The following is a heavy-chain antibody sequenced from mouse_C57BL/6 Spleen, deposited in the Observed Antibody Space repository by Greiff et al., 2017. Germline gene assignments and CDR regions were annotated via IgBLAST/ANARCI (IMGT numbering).Heavy chain of an antibody. J-gene: IGHJ1*01. CDR2: INYDGSST. CDR1: GFTFSDYY. V-gene: IGHV5-16*01. D-gene: IGHD1-1*01. Sequence: EVKLVESEGGLVQPGSSMKLSCTASGFTFSDYYMAWVRQVPEKGLEWVANINYDGSSTYSLDSLNSRFIISQDNAKNILYLQMSSVKSEDTATYYCAQDQEFYGSSYSYWYFDVWGAGTTVTVSS. CDR3: AQDQEFYGSSYSYWYFDV.